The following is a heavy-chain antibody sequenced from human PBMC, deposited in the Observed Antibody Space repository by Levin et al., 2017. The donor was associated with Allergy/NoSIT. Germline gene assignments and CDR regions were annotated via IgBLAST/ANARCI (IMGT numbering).Heavy chain of an antibody. J-gene: IGHJ4*02. CDR1: GGSFSGYY. V-gene: IGHV4-34*01. D-gene: IGHD3-10*01. Sequence: GSLRLSCAVYGGSFSGYYWSWIRQPPGKGLEWIGEINHSGSTNYNPSLKSRVTISVDTSKNQFSLKLSSVTAADTAVYYCARGSYYGSGSQWSYFDYWGQGTLVTVSS. CDR3: ARGSYYGSGSQWSYFDY. CDR2: INHSGST.